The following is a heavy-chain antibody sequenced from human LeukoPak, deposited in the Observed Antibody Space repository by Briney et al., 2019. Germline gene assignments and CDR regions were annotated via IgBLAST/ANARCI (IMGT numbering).Heavy chain of an antibody. CDR1: GGSISSTSYY. J-gene: IGHJ5*02. CDR3: ASACSGGSCYRGWFDP. D-gene: IGHD2-15*01. Sequence: PSETLSLTCSVSGGSISSTSYYWGWIRQPPGKGLEWIGSIYYSGNTYYNPSLKSRVSISVDTSKNQFSLKLSSVTAADTAVYYCASACSGGSCYRGWFDPWAREPWSPSPQ. CDR2: IYYSGNT. V-gene: IGHV4-39*01.